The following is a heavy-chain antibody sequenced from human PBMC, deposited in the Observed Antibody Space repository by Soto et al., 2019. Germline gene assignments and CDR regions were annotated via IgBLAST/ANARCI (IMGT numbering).Heavy chain of an antibody. CDR2: ISSSDSI. CDR3: ARDLGYYDSSGYFDY. J-gene: IGHJ4*02. Sequence: PGASRRRSWPGSGFTFSEYYMSWIRQAPGKGLEWVSYISSSDSIYYADSVKGRFTISRDNAKNSLYLQMNSLRAEDTAVYYCARDLGYYDSSGYFDYWGQGTLVTVSS. V-gene: IGHV3-11*01. CDR1: GFTFSEYY. D-gene: IGHD3-22*01.